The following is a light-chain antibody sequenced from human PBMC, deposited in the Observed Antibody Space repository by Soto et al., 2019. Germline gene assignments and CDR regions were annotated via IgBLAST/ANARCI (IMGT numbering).Light chain of an antibody. Sequence: DIVRTQSPDSLALSLGDRSTINGKSSQSVFYSSNNKNYLAWYQQKPGQPPKLLIYWASTRESGVPDRFSGSGSGTDFTLTISSLQAEDVAVYYCQQYYSTPRTFGQGTKVDIK. CDR2: WAS. CDR1: QSVFYSSNNKNY. CDR3: QQYYSTPRT. J-gene: IGKJ1*01. V-gene: IGKV4-1*01.